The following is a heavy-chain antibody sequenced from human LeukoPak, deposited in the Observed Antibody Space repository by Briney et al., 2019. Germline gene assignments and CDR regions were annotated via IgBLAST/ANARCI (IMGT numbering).Heavy chain of an antibody. J-gene: IGHJ5*02. V-gene: IGHV1-2*02. Sequence: ASVKVSCKASGYTFTGYYMHWVRQAPGQGLEWMGWINPNSGGINYAQKFQGRVTMTRDTSISTAYMELSRLRSDDTAVYYCARDKVAGTGYNWFDPWGQGTLVTVSS. D-gene: IGHD6-19*01. CDR3: ARDKVAGTGYNWFDP. CDR2: INPNSGGI. CDR1: GYTFTGYY.